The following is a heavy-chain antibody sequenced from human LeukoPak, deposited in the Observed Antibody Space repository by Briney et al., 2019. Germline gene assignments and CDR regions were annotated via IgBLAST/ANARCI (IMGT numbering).Heavy chain of an antibody. D-gene: IGHD5-18*01. CDR2: MNEDGSEQ. CDR3: ARAQLTSMVADY. Sequence: GGSLRLSCAASGFTFRSYWMTWVRQAPGKGLEWVANMNEDGSEQYYVDPVKGRFTISRDNAKNSLYLQMNSLRAEDTAVYYCARAQLTSMVADYWGQGALVTVSS. CDR1: GFTFRSYW. J-gene: IGHJ4*02. V-gene: IGHV3-7*01.